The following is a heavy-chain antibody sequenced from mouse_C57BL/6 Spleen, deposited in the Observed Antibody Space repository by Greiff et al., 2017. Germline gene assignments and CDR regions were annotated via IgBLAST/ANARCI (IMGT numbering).Heavy chain of an antibody. CDR1: GYTFTSYW. Sequence: QVQLQQPGAELVRPGSSVKLSCKASGYTFTSYWMHWVKQRPIQGLEWIGNIDPSDSETLYNQKFKDKATLTVDKSSSTAYMQLSSLTSEDSAVYYCARSDYYGSSSPFWFAYWGQGTLVTVSA. V-gene: IGHV1-52*01. CDR3: ARSDYYGSSSPFWFAY. J-gene: IGHJ3*01. D-gene: IGHD1-1*01. CDR2: IDPSDSET.